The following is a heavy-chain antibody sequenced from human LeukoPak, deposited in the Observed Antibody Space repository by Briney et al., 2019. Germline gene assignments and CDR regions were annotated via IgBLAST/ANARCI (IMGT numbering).Heavy chain of an antibody. CDR3: ARDWETYYDILTGENWFAP. D-gene: IGHD3-9*01. CDR2: INPSGGST. J-gene: IGHJ5*02. Sequence: GASVKVSCKASGYTFTSYYMHWVRQAPGQGLEWMGIINPSGGSTSYAQKFQGRVTMTRDTSTSTVYMELSSLRSEDTAVYYCARDWETYYDILTGENWFAPWGQGTLVTVS. V-gene: IGHV1-46*01. CDR1: GYTFTSYY.